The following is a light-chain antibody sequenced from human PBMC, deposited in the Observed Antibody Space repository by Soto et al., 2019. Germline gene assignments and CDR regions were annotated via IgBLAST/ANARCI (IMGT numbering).Light chain of an antibody. V-gene: IGLV2-14*03. J-gene: IGLJ1*01. CDR3: ISYTDSGAYV. CDR2: GVS. Sequence: QSALTQPASVSGSPGQSITVSCTGTSSDVGGYNFVSWYQQHPGKAPKVMIYGVSNRPSGVSNRFSGSKSGDTASLTISGLQAEDEADYYCISYTDSGAYVFGRGTKLTVL. CDR1: SSDVGGYNF.